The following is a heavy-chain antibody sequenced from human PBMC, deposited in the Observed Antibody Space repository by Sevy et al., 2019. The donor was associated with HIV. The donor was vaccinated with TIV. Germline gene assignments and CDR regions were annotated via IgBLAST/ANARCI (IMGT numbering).Heavy chain of an antibody. CDR2: IRYDGGNK. Sequence: GGSLRLSCAASGFTFSRFGMHWVRQAPGKGLEWVDFIRYDGGNKYYVDSVKGRFTISRDNSKNTLYLQMDALRAEDTAVYYCAKTGTTQLDYWGQGTLVTVSS. J-gene: IGHJ4*02. CDR1: GFTFSRFG. CDR3: AKTGTTQLDY. D-gene: IGHD1-7*01. V-gene: IGHV3-30*02.